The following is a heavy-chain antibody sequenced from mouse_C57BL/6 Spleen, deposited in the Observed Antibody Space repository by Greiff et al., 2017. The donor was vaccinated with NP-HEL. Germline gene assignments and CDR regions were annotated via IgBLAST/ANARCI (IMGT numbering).Heavy chain of an antibody. V-gene: IGHV1-66*01. CDR2: IYPGSGNT. CDR1: GYSFTSYY. J-gene: IGHJ4*01. Sequence: VQLQESGPELVKPGASVKISCKASGYSFTSYYIHWVKQRPGQGLAWIGWIYPGSGNTKYNEKFKGKATLTADTSSSTAYMQLSSLTSEDSAVYYCARLVGITTVVATDYAMDYWGQGTSVTVSS. D-gene: IGHD1-1*01. CDR3: ARLVGITTVVATDYAMDY.